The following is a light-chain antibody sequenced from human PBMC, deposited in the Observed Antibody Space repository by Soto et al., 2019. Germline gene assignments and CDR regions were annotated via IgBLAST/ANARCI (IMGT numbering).Light chain of an antibody. CDR3: QQYGSSPRT. CDR2: GAS. V-gene: IGKV3-20*01. Sequence: EIVLTQSPGTLSLSPGERATLSCRASQSVSSSYLAWYQKKPGQAPRLLIYGASSRATGIPDRFSGSGSGTDFNLTISRLEPEDFAVYYCQQYGSSPRTLGQGTKVDIK. J-gene: IGKJ1*01. CDR1: QSVSSSY.